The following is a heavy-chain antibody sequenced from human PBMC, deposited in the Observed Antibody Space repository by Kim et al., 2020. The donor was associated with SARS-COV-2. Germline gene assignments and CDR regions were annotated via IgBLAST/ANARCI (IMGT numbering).Heavy chain of an antibody. Sequence: TDAQGFTGRFVFSLDTSVSTAYLQISSLQAEDTAVYYCARTGLKGDSYMDVWGKGTTVTVSS. J-gene: IGHJ6*03. CDR3: ARTGLKGDSYMDV. D-gene: IGHD1-1*01. V-gene: IGHV7-4-1*02.